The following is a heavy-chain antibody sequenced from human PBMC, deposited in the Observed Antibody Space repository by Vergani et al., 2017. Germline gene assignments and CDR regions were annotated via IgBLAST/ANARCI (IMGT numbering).Heavy chain of an antibody. CDR2: IWYDGSNK. Sequence: QVQLVESGGGVVQPGRSLRLSCAASGFTFSSYGMHWVRQAPGKGLEWVAVIWYDGSNKYYADSVKGRFTISRDNSKNTLYLQMNSLGAEAAAVYYCARDWIAGSSWYLDYWGQGTLVTVSS. V-gene: IGHV3-33*01. CDR3: ARDWIAGSSWYLDY. J-gene: IGHJ4*02. CDR1: GFTFSSYG. D-gene: IGHD6-13*01.